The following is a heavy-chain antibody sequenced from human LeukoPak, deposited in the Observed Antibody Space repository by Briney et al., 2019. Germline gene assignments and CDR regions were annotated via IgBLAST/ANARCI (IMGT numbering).Heavy chain of an antibody. J-gene: IGHJ6*03. D-gene: IGHD3-16*02. CDR3: ARGIMITFGGVIGDYYYYYMDV. CDR1: GGSFSGYY. CDR2: INHSGST. V-gene: IGHV4-34*01. Sequence: PSGTLSLTCAVYGGSFSGYYWSWIRQPPGKGLEWIGEINHSGSTNYNPSLESRVTISVDTSKNQFSLKLSSVTAADTAVYYCARGIMITFGGVIGDYYYYYMDVWGKGTTVTVSS.